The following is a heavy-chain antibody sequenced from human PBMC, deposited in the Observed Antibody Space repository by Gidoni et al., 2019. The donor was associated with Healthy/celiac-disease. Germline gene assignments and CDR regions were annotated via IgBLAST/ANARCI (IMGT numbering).Heavy chain of an antibody. CDR2: ISWNSGSI. J-gene: IGHJ4*02. Sequence: EVQLVESGGGLVQTGRSLRLDCDASGFTFDDYAMPWVRQAPGKGLEWVSGISWNSGSIGYADSVKCRFTISRDNAKHSLYLQINSLRAEDTALYYCAKVRFGEDYFDYWGQGTLVTVSS. CDR1: GFTFDDYA. V-gene: IGHV3-9*01. CDR3: AKVRFGEDYFDY. D-gene: IGHD3-10*01.